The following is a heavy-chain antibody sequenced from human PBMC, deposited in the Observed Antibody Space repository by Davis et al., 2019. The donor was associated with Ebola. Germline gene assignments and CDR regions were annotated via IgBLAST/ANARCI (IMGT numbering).Heavy chain of an antibody. CDR2: ISYDGSNK. Sequence: GESLKISCAASGFTFSSYGMHWVRQAPGKGLEWVAVISYDGSNKYYADSVKGRFTISRDNSKNTLYLQMNSLRAEDTAVYYCAKDLVLTDYYYYGMDVWGQGTTVTVSS. V-gene: IGHV3-30*18. CDR3: AKDLVLTDYYYYGMDV. D-gene: IGHD3-9*01. CDR1: GFTFSSYG. J-gene: IGHJ6*02.